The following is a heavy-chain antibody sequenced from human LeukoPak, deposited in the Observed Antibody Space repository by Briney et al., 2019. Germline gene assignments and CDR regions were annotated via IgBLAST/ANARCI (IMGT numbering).Heavy chain of an antibody. CDR1: GYTFTGYY. CDR3: ARDRVTGTDFDY. V-gene: IGHV1-2*02. Sequence: ASVKVSCKASGYTFTGYYMHWVRQAPGQGFEWMGWINPNSGGTNYAQKFQGRVTMTRDTSISTAYMELSRLRSDDTAVYYCARDRVTGTDFDYWGQGTLVTVSS. J-gene: IGHJ4*02. CDR2: INPNSGGT. D-gene: IGHD1-20*01.